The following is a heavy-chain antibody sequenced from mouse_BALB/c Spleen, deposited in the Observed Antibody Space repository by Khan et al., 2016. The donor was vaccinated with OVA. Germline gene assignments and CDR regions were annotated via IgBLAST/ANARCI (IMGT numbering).Heavy chain of an antibody. CDR2: INPSSGYT. Sequence: QVQLQQSGAELARPGASVKMSCKASGYTFTNYTIHWVKQRPGQGLEWIGYINPSSGYTNYNQNYNDKATLTTDRSSSTAYMQLSRLTSDDSAVYYCVRIPIPPYHCDYWGQGTTLTVSS. CDR1: GYTFTNYT. J-gene: IGHJ2*01. CDR3: VRIPIPPYHCDY. V-gene: IGHV1-4*01.